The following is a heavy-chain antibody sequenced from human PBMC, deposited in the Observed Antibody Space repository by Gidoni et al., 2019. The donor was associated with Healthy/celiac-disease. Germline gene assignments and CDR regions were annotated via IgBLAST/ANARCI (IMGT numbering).Heavy chain of an antibody. V-gene: IGHV3-11*01. CDR2: ISSRGITI. CDR3: ARVVANYDSSGYYSGYYFDY. J-gene: IGHJ4*02. D-gene: IGHD3-22*01. Sequence: QVQLVDSGGGLVTPGRSLRLSCAASGSTFTTYSLPWIRQDPGKGLEWVSYISSRGITIYYADSVKGGFTISRDNAKNSLYLQMNRLRDEDTAVYYCARVVANYDSSGYYSGYYFDYWGQGTLVTVSS. CDR1: GSTFTTYS.